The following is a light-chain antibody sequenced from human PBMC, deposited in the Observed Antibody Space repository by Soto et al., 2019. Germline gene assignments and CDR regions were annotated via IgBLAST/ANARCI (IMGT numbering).Light chain of an antibody. Sequence: EIVLTQSPATLSLSPGERATLSCRASQSVSRYLAWYQQKPGQAPRLLIYDVSIRATGVPARFSATGSETDFTLTISGLQSGDSAVYFCQQYFRSPLTFGGGTKVDI. J-gene: IGKJ4*01. CDR2: DVS. V-gene: IGKV3-11*01. CDR1: QSVSRY. CDR3: QQYFRSPLT.